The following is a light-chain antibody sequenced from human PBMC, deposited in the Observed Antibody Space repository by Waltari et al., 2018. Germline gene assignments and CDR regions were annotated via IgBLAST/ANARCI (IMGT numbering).Light chain of an antibody. CDR1: SSDVGGYNY. V-gene: IGLV2-23*02. Sequence: QSALTQPASVSGSSGQSITISCTGTSSDVGGYNYVPWYQQYPDKAPKLMIYDVSKRPSGVSNRFSGSKSGNTTSLTISGLQAEDEADYYCCSYAGSSTHVLFGGGTKLTVL. CDR2: DVS. CDR3: CSYAGSSTHVL. J-gene: IGLJ2*01.